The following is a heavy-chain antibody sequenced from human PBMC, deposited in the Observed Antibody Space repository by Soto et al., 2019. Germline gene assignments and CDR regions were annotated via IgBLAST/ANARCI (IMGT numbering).Heavy chain of an antibody. CDR1: GDSVSSNSAA. J-gene: IGHJ6*02. D-gene: IGHD1-1*01. CDR3: ARLEGDDLYYYYGMDV. V-gene: IGHV6-1*01. CDR2: TYYRSKWYN. Sequence: SQTLSLTCAISGDSVSSNSAAWNWIRQSPSRGLEWLGRTYYRSKWYNDYAVSVRSRITINPDTSKNQFSLQLNSVTPEDTAVYYCARLEGDDLYYYYGMDVWGQGTKVTVSS.